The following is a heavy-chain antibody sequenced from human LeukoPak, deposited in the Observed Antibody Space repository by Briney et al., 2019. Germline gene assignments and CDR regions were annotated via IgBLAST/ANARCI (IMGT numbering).Heavy chain of an antibody. Sequence: GGSLRLSCAAPGFTFSSYSMNWVRQAPGKGLEWVSSISSSSSYIYYADSVKGRFTISRDNAKNSLYLQMNSLRAEDTAVYHCARAAKWLLPDYWGQGTLVTVSS. CDR2: ISSSSSYI. J-gene: IGHJ4*02. D-gene: IGHD3-22*01. CDR1: GFTFSSYS. V-gene: IGHV3-21*01. CDR3: ARAAKWLLPDY.